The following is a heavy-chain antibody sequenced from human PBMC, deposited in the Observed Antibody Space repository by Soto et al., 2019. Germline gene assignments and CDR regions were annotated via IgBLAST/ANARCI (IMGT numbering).Heavy chain of an antibody. CDR2: INPSGGST. J-gene: IGHJ6*02. CDR1: GYTFTSYY. Sequence: ASVKVSCKASGYTFTSYYMHWVQQAPGQGLEWMGIINPSGGSTSYAQKFQGRVTMTRDTSTSTVYMELSSLRSEDTAVYYCARDPLVLRYFDWLPTLNYYYYGMDVWGQGTTVTVSS. V-gene: IGHV1-46*01. CDR3: ARDPLVLRYFDWLPTLNYYYYGMDV. D-gene: IGHD3-9*01.